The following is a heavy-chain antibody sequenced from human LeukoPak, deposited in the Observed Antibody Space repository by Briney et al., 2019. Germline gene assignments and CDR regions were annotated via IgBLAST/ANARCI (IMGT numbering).Heavy chain of an antibody. V-gene: IGHV3-23*01. J-gene: IGHJ6*02. Sequence: GGSLRLSCAASRFSFSDYTMSWVRQLPGKGLEWVSGIRHSGVDSSYADSVKGRFTISRDNSKNMLYLQMNSLRAEDTAVYYCARDGVVVAATSNYYYYGMDVWGQGTTVTVSS. D-gene: IGHD2-15*01. CDR3: ARDGVVVAATSNYYYYGMDV. CDR2: IRHSGVDS. CDR1: RFSFSDYT.